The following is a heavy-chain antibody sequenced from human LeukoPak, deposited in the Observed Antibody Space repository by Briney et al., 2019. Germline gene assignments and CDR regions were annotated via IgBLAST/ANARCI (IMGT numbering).Heavy chain of an antibody. J-gene: IGHJ4*02. D-gene: IGHD5-12*01. CDR3: ALSPGYSGYAYYFDY. CDR2: INHSGST. CDR1: GGPFSGYY. V-gene: IGHV4-34*01. Sequence: PSETLSLTCAAYGGPFSGYYWSWIRQPPGKGLEWIGEINHSGSTNYNPSLKSRVTISVDTSKNQFSLKLSSVTAADTAVYYCALSPGYSGYAYYFDYWGQGTLVTVSS.